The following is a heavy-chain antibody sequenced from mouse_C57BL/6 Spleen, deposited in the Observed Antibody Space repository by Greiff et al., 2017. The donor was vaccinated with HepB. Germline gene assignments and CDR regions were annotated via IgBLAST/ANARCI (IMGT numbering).Heavy chain of an antibody. CDR1: GYTFTDYY. CDR3: AREKGYDYDAWFAY. CDR2: IYPGSGNT. Sequence: QVQLQQSGAGLVRPGASVKLSCKASGYTFTDYYINWVKQRPGQGLEWIARIYPGSGNTYYNEKFKGKATLTAEKSSSTAYMQLSSLTSEDSAVYFCAREKGYDYDAWFAYWGQGTLVTVSA. V-gene: IGHV1-76*01. J-gene: IGHJ3*01. D-gene: IGHD2-4*01.